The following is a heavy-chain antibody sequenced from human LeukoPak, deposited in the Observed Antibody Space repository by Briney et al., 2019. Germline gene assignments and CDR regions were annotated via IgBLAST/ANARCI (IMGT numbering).Heavy chain of an antibody. Sequence: GGSLRLSCAGSGFTFSSYDMHWVRQAPGKGLEWVAVISYDGSKKYYADSVKGRITISRDNSKNTLYLQMNSLRAEDTALYYCAKELRGYESDYYYGMDVWGQGTTVTVSS. V-gene: IGHV3-30*18. CDR1: GFTFSSYD. CDR2: ISYDGSKK. CDR3: AKELRGYESDYYYGMDV. J-gene: IGHJ6*02. D-gene: IGHD5-12*01.